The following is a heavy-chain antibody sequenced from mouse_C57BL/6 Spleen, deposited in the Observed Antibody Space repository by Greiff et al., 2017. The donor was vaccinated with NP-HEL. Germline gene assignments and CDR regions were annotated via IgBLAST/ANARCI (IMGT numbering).Heavy chain of an antibody. V-gene: IGHV1-74*01. CDR2: LHPSDSDT. J-gene: IGHJ4*01. CDR3: AITNPYDAMDY. CDR1: GYTFTSYW. Sequence: QVQLQQSGAELVKPGASVKVSCKASGYTFTSYWMHWVKQRPGQGLEWIGRLHPSDSDTNYNQKFKGKATLTVDKSSSTAYMQLSSLTSEDSAVYYCAITNPYDAMDYWGQGTSVTVSS.